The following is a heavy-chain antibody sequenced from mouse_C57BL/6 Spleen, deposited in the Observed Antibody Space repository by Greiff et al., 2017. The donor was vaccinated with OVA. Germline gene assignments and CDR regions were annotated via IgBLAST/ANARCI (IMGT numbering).Heavy chain of an antibody. CDR1: GYSITSGYY. CDR3: ARGELGRYFDV. D-gene: IGHD4-1*01. V-gene: IGHV3-6*01. J-gene: IGHJ1*03. Sequence: EVQLQESGPGLVKPSQSLSLTCSVTGYSITSGYYWNWIRQFPGNKLEWMGYLSYDGSNNYNPSLKNRISITRDTSQNQFFLKLNSVTTEDTATYYCARGELGRYFDVWGTGTTVTVSS. CDR2: LSYDGSN.